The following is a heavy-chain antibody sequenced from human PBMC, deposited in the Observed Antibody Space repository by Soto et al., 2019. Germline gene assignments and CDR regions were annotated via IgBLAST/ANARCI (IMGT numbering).Heavy chain of an antibody. Sequence: QVQLVESGGGVVQPGRSLRLSCAASGFTFSSYGMHWVRQAPGKGLEWVAVISYDGSNKYYADSVKGRFTISRDNSKNTLYLQMNSLRAEDTAVYYCAKGKLRQTYYFDYWGQGTLVTVSS. J-gene: IGHJ4*02. CDR3: AKGKLRQTYYFDY. V-gene: IGHV3-30*18. CDR1: GFTFSSYG. CDR2: ISYDGSNK.